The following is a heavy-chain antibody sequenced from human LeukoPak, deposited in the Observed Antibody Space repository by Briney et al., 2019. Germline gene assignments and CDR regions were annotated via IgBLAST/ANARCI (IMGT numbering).Heavy chain of an antibody. V-gene: IGHV3-23*01. J-gene: IGHJ6*02. D-gene: IGHD6-13*01. Sequence: GGSLRLSCAASGFTFSSYAMSWVRQAPGKGLEWVSAISGSGGSTYYADSVKGRLTISRDNSKNTLYLQMNSLRAEDTAVYYCAKEVSSSWYGHYYGMDVWGQGTTVTVSS. CDR2: ISGSGGST. CDR3: AKEVSSSWYGHYYGMDV. CDR1: GFTFSSYA.